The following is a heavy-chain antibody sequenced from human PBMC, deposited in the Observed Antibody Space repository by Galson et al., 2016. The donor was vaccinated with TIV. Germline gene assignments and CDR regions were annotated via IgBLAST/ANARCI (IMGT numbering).Heavy chain of an antibody. D-gene: IGHD2-2*01. J-gene: IGHJ5*02. V-gene: IGHV4-59*01. Sequence: ETLSLTCSVSGGSISSYYWSWIRQPPGKGLEWIGYIYYSGTTKYNPSLKSRVSISADTSKTQLSLRLSSVTAADTAVYYCATYCSSTTCLFDPWGQGTLVTVSS. CDR1: GGSISSYY. CDR3: ATYCSSTTCLFDP. CDR2: IYYSGTT.